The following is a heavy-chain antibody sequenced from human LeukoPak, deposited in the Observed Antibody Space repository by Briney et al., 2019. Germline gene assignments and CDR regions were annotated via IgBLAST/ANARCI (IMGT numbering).Heavy chain of an antibody. D-gene: IGHD3-10*01. CDR3: ARNYRAGSGKDDYYYYGMDV. V-gene: IGHV4-34*01. CDR2: INHSGST. Sequence: SETLSLTCAVYGGSFSGYYWSWIRQPPGKGLEWIGEINHSGSTNYNPSLKSRVTISVDTSKNQFSLKLGSVTAADTAVYYCARNYRAGSGKDDYYYYGMDVWGQGTTVTVSS. J-gene: IGHJ6*02. CDR1: GGSFSGYY.